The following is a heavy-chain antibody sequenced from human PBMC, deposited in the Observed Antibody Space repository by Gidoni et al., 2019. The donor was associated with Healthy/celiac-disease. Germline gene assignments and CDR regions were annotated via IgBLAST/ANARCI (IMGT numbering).Heavy chain of an antibody. J-gene: IGHJ3*02. Sequence: EVQLVESGGGLVKPGGSLRLSCAASGLTFSSYSMNWVRQAPGKGLEWVSSISSSSSYIYYADSVKGRFTISRDNAKNSLYLQMNSLRAEDTAVYYCARAASDAFDIWGQGTMVTVFS. CDR3: ARAASDAFDI. V-gene: IGHV3-21*01. CDR2: ISSSSSYI. CDR1: GLTFSSYS.